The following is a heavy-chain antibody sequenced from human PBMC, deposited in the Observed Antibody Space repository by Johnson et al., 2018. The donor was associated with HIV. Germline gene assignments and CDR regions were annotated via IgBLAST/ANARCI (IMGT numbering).Heavy chain of an antibody. Sequence: VQLVESVGGLVQPGGSLRLSCAASGFTFSSYAMSWVRQAPGKGLEWVSAISGSGGSTYYVDSVKGRFTISRDNSKNTLYLQMNSLRAEDTAVYYCARRAYYYDSSGYYSHAFDIWGQGTMVTVSS. CDR2: ISGSGGST. D-gene: IGHD3-22*01. J-gene: IGHJ3*02. V-gene: IGHV3-23*04. CDR3: ARRAYYYDSSGYYSHAFDI. CDR1: GFTFSSYA.